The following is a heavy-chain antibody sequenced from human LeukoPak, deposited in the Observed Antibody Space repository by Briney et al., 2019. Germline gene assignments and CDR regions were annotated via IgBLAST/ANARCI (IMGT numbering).Heavy chain of an antibody. CDR3: GRGIRSYYGVDV. CDR2: VNSDGTTI. V-gene: IGHV3-74*01. Sequence: QPGGSLRLSCAASGFTFNTHWMHWVRQAPGKGLVWVSRVNSDGTTINYADSVTGRFTISRDNAKNTLFLQMNSLRVEDTAVYYCGRGIRSYYGVDVWGQGTTVTVSS. CDR1: GFTFNTHW. D-gene: IGHD3-10*01. J-gene: IGHJ6*02.